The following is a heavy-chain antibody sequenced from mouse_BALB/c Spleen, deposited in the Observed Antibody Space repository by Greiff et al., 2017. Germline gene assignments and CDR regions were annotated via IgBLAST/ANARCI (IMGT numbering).Heavy chain of an antibody. V-gene: IGHV2-2*02. CDR2: IWSGGST. CDR1: GFSLTSYG. CDR3: ASLYGNDAMDY. D-gene: IGHD2-10*02. Sequence: VHLVESGPGLVQPSQSLSITCTVSGFSLTSYGVHWVRQSPGKGLEWLGVIWSGGSTDYNAAFISRLSISKDNSKSQVFFKMNSLQANDTAIYYCASLYGNDAMDYWGQGTSVTVSS. J-gene: IGHJ4*01.